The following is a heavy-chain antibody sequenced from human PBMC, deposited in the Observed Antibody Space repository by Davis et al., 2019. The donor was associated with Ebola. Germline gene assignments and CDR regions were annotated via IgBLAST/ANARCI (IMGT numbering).Heavy chain of an antibody. CDR1: GVSFSGYY. CDR3: ARGGGYGGYGMDV. J-gene: IGHJ6*02. CDR2: INHSGRT. D-gene: IGHD6-25*01. Sequence: MPGGSLRLSCAVYGVSFSGYYWNWIRQPPGKGLEWIGEINHSGRTNYNPSLKSRVTMSVDTSKNQFSLRVRPVTAADTAVYYCARGGGYGGYGMDVWGQGTTVTVSS. V-gene: IGHV4-34*01.